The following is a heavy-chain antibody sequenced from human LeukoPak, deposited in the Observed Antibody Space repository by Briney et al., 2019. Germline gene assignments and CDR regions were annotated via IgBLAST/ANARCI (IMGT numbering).Heavy chain of an antibody. D-gene: IGHD5/OR15-5a*01. CDR2: ISWNSGSI. J-gene: IGHJ6*03. CDR3: AKDTGSTPGAHYYYYMDV. Sequence: GGSLRLSCAASGFTFDDYAMHWVRQVPGKGLEWVSGISWNSGSIGYADSVKGRFTISRDNAKKSLHLQMNSLRTEDTALYYCAKDTGSTPGAHYYYYMDVWGKGTTVTISS. V-gene: IGHV3-9*01. CDR1: GFTFDDYA.